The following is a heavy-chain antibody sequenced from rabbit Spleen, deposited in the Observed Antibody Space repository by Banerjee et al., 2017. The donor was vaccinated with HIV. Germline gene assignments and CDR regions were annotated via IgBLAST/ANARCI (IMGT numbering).Heavy chain of an antibody. J-gene: IGHJ4*01. CDR1: GFSFSSSYY. V-gene: IGHV1S45*01. CDR3: ARGSATMTMVITGYYLNL. CDR2: IYAGSSGST. Sequence: QEQLVESGGDLVKPGTSLTLTCTASGFSFSSSYYMCWVHQAPGKGLECIACIYAGSSGSTYYANWAKGRFTISKTSSTTVTLQMTSLTVADTATYFCARGSATMTMVITGYYLNLWGQGTLVTVS. D-gene: IGHD2-1*01.